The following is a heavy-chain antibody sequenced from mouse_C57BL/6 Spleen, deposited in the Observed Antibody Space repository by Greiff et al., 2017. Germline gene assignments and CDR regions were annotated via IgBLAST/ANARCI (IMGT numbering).Heavy chain of an antibody. CDR3: ARSADGNWYFDV. Sequence: QVQLQHPGAELVKPGASVKMSCKASGYTFTSYWITWVKQRPGQGLEWIGDIYPGSGSTNYNEKFKSKATLTVDTSSSTAYMQLSSLTSEDSAVYYGARSADGNWYFDVWGTGTTVTVSS. V-gene: IGHV1-55*01. J-gene: IGHJ1*03. CDR1: GYTFTSYW. CDR2: IYPGSGST.